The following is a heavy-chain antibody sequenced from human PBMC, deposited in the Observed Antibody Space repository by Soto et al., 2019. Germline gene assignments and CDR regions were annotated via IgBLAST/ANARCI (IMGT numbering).Heavy chain of an antibody. CDR3: ARVSAVSDTTPKVPYNWFDP. D-gene: IGHD6-19*01. V-gene: IGHV1-18*01. CDR1: GYTFTSYG. CDR2: ISAYNGNT. J-gene: IGHJ5*02. Sequence: ASVKVSFKASGYTFTSYGISWVRQAPGQGLEWMGWISAYNGNTNYAQKLQGRVTMTTDTSTSTAYMELRSLRSDDTAVYYCARVSAVSDTTPKVPYNWFDPWGQGTLVTVSS.